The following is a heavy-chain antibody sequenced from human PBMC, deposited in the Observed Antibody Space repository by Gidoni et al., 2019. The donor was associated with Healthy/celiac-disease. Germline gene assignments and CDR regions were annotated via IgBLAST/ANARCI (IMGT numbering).Heavy chain of an antibody. J-gene: IGHJ4*02. V-gene: IGHV3-30*18. CDR2: ISDDGSNK. CDR3: AKDPTGGYIAIDY. D-gene: IGHD2-8*02. Sequence: EWVAVISDDGSNKYYADSVKGRFTISRDNSKNTLYLQMNSLGAEDTAVYYCAKDPTGGYIAIDYWGQGTLVTVSS.